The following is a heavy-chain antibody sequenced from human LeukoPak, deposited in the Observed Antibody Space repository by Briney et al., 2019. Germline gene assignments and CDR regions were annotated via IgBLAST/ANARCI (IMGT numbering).Heavy chain of an antibody. V-gene: IGHV2-5*02. CDR3: AHRGGGGYSSGWSRYYFDY. Sequence: SGPTLVNPTQTLTLTCTFSGFSLSTSGVGVGWIRQPPGKALEWLALIYWDDDKRYSPSLKSRLTITKDTSKNQVVLTMTSMDPVDTATYYYAHRGGGGYSSGWSRYYFDYWGQGTLVTVSS. CDR2: IYWDDDK. CDR1: GFSLSTSGVG. D-gene: IGHD6-19*01. J-gene: IGHJ4*02.